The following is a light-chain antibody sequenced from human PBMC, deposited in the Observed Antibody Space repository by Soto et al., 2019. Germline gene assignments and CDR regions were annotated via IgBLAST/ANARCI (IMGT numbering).Light chain of an antibody. CDR2: GAS. CDR3: QQYGRSPGLFA. CDR1: QSVSSTY. V-gene: IGKV3-20*01. Sequence: EIVLTQSPGTLYLSPGERATLSCRASQSVSSTYLAWYQQKPGQAPRLLIYGASSRATGIPDRFSGSGSGTDFTLTISRLEPEDFVVYYCQQYGRSPGLFAFGPGTKVDIK. J-gene: IGKJ3*01.